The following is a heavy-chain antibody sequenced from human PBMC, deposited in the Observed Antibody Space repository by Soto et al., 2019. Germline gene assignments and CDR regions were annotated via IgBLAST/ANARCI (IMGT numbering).Heavy chain of an antibody. CDR1: GFNFDYYA. CDR2: ISWNSGSI. J-gene: IGHJ4*02. D-gene: IGHD3-3*01. Sequence: GGSLILSCAASGFNFDYYAMHWVRQAPGKGLEWVSGISWNSGSIGYADSVKGRFTISRDNAKNSLYLQMNSLRAEDTALYYCAKDTNDFWSGYGNYFDYWGQGTLVTVSS. V-gene: IGHV3-9*01. CDR3: AKDTNDFWSGYGNYFDY.